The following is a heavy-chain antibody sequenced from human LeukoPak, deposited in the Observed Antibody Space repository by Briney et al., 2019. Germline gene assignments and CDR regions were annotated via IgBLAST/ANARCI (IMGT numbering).Heavy chain of an antibody. CDR2: INSDGSWT. CDR1: GNYL. V-gene: IGHV3-74*01. J-gene: IGHJ4*02. CDR3: TRDFDFSSAI. Sequence: GGSLRLSCAASGNYLMHWVRQAPGKGLVWVSHINSDGSWTSYADSVKGRFTTSRDNAKNTLFLQMNSLRAEDTAVYYCTRDFDFSSAIWGQGTLVTVSS. D-gene: IGHD3-3*01.